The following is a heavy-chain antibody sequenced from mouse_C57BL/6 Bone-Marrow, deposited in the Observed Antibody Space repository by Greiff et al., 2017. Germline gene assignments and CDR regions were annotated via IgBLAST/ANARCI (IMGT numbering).Heavy chain of an antibody. D-gene: IGHD1-1*01. V-gene: IGHV14-4*01. CDR1: GFNIKDDY. CDR2: IDPENGDT. CDR3: THYYYCSYYCDD. Sequence: VQLQQSGAELVRPGASVKLSCTASGFNIKDDYMHWVKQRPEQGLAWIGWIDPENGDTEDASKFQGKATITADTSSNTAYLQRSSMTSEDTAVYYCTHYYYCSYYCDDVGQGTTLTVSS. J-gene: IGHJ2*01.